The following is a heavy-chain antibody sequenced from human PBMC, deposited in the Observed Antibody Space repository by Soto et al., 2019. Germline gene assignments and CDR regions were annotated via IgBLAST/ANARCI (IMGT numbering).Heavy chain of an antibody. Sequence: GGSLRLSCAASGFTFSSYWMSWVRQAPGKGLEWVANIKQDGSEKYYVDSVKGRFTISRDNAKNSLYLQMNSLRAEDTAVYYCAREGSQVVVVAAGYMDVWGKGTTVTVSS. V-gene: IGHV3-7*01. D-gene: IGHD2-15*01. CDR3: AREGSQVVVVAAGYMDV. CDR2: IKQDGSEK. CDR1: GFTFSSYW. J-gene: IGHJ6*03.